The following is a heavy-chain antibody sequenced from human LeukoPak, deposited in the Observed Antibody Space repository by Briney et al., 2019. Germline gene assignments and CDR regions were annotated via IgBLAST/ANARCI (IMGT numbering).Heavy chain of an antibody. Sequence: GGSLRLSCAASGFTVSSNYMSWVRQAPGKGLEWVSVIYAGGSTYYADSVKGRFTISRDNSKNTLYLQMNSLRAEDTAVYYCARTPRYGDYEFDYWGREPWSPSPQ. CDR3: ARTPRYGDYEFDY. J-gene: IGHJ4*02. D-gene: IGHD4-17*01. CDR2: IYAGGST. CDR1: GFTVSSNY. V-gene: IGHV3-53*01.